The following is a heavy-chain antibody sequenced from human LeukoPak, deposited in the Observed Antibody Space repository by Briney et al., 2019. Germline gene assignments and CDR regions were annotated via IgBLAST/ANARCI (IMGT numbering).Heavy chain of an antibody. CDR3: ASSSWYGAPLDY. V-gene: IGHV1-2*02. CDR2: INPNSGGT. J-gene: IGHJ4*02. CDR1: GYTFTGYY. Sequence: ASVKVSCKASGYTFTGYYMHWVRQAPGQGLEWMGWINPNSGGTNYAQTFQGRVTMTRDTSISTAYMEMSRLRSDDTAVYYCASSSWYGAPLDYWGQGTLVTASS. D-gene: IGHD6-13*01.